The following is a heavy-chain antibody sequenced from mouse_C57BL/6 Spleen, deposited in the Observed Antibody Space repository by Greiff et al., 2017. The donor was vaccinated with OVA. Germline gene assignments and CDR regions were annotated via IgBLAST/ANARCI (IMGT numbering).Heavy chain of an antibody. CDR1: GYSFTGYY. J-gene: IGHJ2*01. CDR2: IYPYNGVS. Sequence: VQLKQSGPELVKPGASVKISCKASGYSFTGYYMHWVKQSHGNILDWIGYIYPYNGVSSYNQKFKGKATLTVDKSSSTAYMELRSLTSEDSAVYYCARTPTAQATYYFDYWGQGTTLTVSS. D-gene: IGHD3-2*02. V-gene: IGHV1-31*01. CDR3: ARTPTAQATYYFDY.